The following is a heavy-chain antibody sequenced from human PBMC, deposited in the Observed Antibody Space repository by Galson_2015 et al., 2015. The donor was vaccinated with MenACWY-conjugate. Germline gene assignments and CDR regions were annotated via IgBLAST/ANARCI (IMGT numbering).Heavy chain of an antibody. CDR1: GFTFSNAW. CDR2: IKSKTDGGTT. CDR3: TTLDIVVVPAAISGSGYYYGMDV. V-gene: IGHV3-15*01. J-gene: IGHJ6*02. Sequence: SLRLSCAASGFTFSNAWMSWVRQAPGKGLEWVGRIKSKTDGGTTDYAAPVKGRFTISRDDSKNTLYLQMNSLKTEDTAVYYCTTLDIVVVPAAISGSGYYYGMDVWGQGTTVTVSS. D-gene: IGHD2-2*01.